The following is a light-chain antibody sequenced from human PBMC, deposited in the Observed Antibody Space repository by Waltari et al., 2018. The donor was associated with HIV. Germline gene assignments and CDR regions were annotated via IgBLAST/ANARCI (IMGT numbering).Light chain of an antibody. V-gene: IGLV3-21*03. CDR3: QAWYHSDDPIF. CDR1: NIGTKS. J-gene: IGLJ2*01. CDR2: HDS. Sequence: SYVLTQPPSVSVAPGKTATITCGGDNIGTKSVQWYQQRPGQAPVLVVYHDSNRPSGVPGRFSGSNAGDTATLTLSRVEAGYEADYYCQAWYHSDDPIFFGGGTQLTVL.